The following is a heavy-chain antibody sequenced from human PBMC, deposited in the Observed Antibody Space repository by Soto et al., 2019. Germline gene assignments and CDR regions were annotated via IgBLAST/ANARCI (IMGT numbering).Heavy chain of an antibody. CDR1: GLTFSTFG. V-gene: IGHV3-21*01. Sequence: DVQLVESGGGLVKPGGSLRLSCAASGLTFSTFGMNWVRQAPGKGLEWVSSLSSSSRYIYYADSVRGRFTISRDNAKNSLYLQMNSLRADDTSVYYCATENAGGTYGSGSYYIKFNYWGQGTLVTVSS. J-gene: IGHJ4*02. D-gene: IGHD3-10*01. CDR3: ATENAGGTYGSGSYYIKFNY. CDR2: LSSSSRYI.